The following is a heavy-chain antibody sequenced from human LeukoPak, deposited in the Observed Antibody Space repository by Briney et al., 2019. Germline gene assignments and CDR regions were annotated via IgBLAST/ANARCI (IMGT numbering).Heavy chain of an antibody. V-gene: IGHV4-59*08. D-gene: IGHD2-15*01. CDR1: GGSISSYY. CDR3: ARLHCSGGSCYSASEGNWFDP. J-gene: IGHJ5*02. CDR2: IYYSRST. Sequence: PSETLSLTCIVSGGSISSYYWSWIRQPPGKGLEWIGYIYYSRSTNYNPSLKSRVTISVDTSKNQSSLKLSSVTAADTAVYYCARLHCSGGSCYSASEGNWFDPWGQGTLVTVSS.